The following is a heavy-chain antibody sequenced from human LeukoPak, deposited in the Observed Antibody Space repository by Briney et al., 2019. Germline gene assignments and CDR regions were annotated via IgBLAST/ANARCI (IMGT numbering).Heavy chain of an antibody. CDR2: ISSDGGST. Sequence: GGSLRLSCAASGLSFSTSAMHWVRQAPGKGLEYAAAISSDGGSTYHADSVKGRFTISRDNSKNTLYLQMGSLRTEDMAMYYCARSSDTRFGELVLWGQGTLVTVSS. CDR3: ARSSDTRFGELVL. CDR1: GLSFSTSA. J-gene: IGHJ1*01. D-gene: IGHD3-16*01. V-gene: IGHV3-64*02.